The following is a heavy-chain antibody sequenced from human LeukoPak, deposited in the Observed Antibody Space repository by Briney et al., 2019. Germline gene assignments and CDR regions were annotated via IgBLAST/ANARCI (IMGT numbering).Heavy chain of an antibody. V-gene: IGHV3-23*01. CDR2: ISGSGGST. J-gene: IGHJ5*01. CDR3: AKEPREYCSSTSCPNWFDS. Sequence: GGSLRLSCAASGFTFSSYAMSWVRQAPGKGLEWVSAISGSGGSTYYADAVEGRCTISRDNSKNTLYLQMNSMRAEDTAVYYCAKEPREYCSSTSCPNWFDSWGQGTLVTVSS. D-gene: IGHD2-2*01. CDR1: GFTFSSYA.